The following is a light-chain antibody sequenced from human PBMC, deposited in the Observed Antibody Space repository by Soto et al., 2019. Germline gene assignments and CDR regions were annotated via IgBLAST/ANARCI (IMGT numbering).Light chain of an antibody. J-gene: IGKJ1*01. CDR3: QQYKSHST. CDR2: KAS. CDR1: QAIGSE. Sequence: IQMTQPPSSLPAYVGDIVTITCRSGQAIGSELGWYQPKPGKAPKLLIQKASSLQSGVPSRLSGSGCGTELTLTIRSLKPDYFASYCCQQYKSHSTFGQGTKVDIK. V-gene: IGKV1-5*03.